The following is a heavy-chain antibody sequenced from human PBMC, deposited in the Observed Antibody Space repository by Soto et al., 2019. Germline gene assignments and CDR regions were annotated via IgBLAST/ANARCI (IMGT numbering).Heavy chain of an antibody. CDR3: ATEPFAY. J-gene: IGHJ4*02. V-gene: IGHV3-48*04. Sequence: EVQLVESGGGVMQPGGSLRRSCAASGLDFGVYPMNWVRQAPGKGLEWVSYIGARGLPIYYADSVRGRFAMSRDNGNNSVCLRMDRLRAEDTATYFCATEPFAYWGRGALVTVSS. CDR2: IGARGLPI. CDR1: GLDFGVYP.